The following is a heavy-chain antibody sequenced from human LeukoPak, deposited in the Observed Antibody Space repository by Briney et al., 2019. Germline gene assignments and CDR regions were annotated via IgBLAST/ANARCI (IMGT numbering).Heavy chain of an antibody. V-gene: IGHV4-39*01. Sequence: TSETLSLTCTVSGGSISSSSYFWGWVRQPPGKGKGLEWIGSIYYRGTTYFNPSLKGRATISVDTSKNQFSLKLRSVTAADTAVFYCARTAYSNYVIDYWGQGILVTVSS. CDR1: GGSISSSSYF. CDR2: IYYRGTT. D-gene: IGHD4-11*01. J-gene: IGHJ4*02. CDR3: ARTAYSNYVIDY.